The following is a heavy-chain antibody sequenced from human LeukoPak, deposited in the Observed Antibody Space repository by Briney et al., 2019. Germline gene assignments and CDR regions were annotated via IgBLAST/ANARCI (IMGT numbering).Heavy chain of an antibody. CDR2: INPNSGVT. CDR1: GYRFTGCY. Sequence: ASVKVSCKASGYRFTGCYMHWVRQAPGQGLEWMGWINPNSGVTNYAQNFQGRVSMTRDTSISTAYMELRSLRSDDAAVYYCARGQYYFDYWGQGTLVSVSS. J-gene: IGHJ4*02. CDR3: ARGQYYFDY. V-gene: IGHV1-2*02.